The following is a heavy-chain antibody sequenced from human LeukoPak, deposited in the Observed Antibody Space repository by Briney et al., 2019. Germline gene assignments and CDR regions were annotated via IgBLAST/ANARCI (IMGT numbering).Heavy chain of an antibody. Sequence: HTGGSLRLSCAASGFTFISYEMNWVRQAPGKGLEWVSYISSSGSTIYYADSVKGRFTISRDNAKNSLYLQMNSLRAEDTAVYYCATDSSGYYYQGEYWGQGTLVTVSS. CDR3: ATDSSGYYYQGEY. J-gene: IGHJ4*02. V-gene: IGHV3-48*03. D-gene: IGHD3-22*01. CDR1: GFTFISYE. CDR2: ISSSGSTI.